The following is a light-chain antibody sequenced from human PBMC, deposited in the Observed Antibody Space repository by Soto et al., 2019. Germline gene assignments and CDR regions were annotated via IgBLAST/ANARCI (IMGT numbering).Light chain of an antibody. V-gene: IGKV3-20*01. CDR1: QSVTSTY. CDR2: GAS. J-gene: IGKJ5*01. CDR3: QQCVSTPLT. Sequence: EIVLTQSPGTLSLSPGERATLSCRASQSVTSTYLGWYQQKPGQAPSLLIYGASSRATGIPDRFSGSGSGTDCTLIISRLEPEEFSVYYCQQCVSTPLTFGQGTRLESK.